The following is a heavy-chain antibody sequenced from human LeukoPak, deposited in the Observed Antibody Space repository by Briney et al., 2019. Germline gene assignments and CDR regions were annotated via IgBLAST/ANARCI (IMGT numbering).Heavy chain of an antibody. CDR2: IKSKTDGGTT. D-gene: IGHD5-24*01. CDR1: GFTFSNAW. CDR3: TTGVDGYNFDY. J-gene: IGHJ4*02. V-gene: IGHV3-15*01. Sequence: GGSLRLSCAASGFTFSNAWMSWVRQAPGKGLEWVGLIKSKTDGGTTDYAAPVKGRFTISRDDSKNTLYLQMNSLKTEDTAVYYCTTGVDGYNFDYWGQGTLVTVSS.